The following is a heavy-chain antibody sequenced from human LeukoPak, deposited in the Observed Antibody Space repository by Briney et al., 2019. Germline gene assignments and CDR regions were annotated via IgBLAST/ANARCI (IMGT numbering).Heavy chain of an antibody. Sequence: PGGSLRLSCVASGFAFDDYAMHWVRQAPGKGLEWVSSISSSSSYIYYADSVKGRFTISRDNAKNSLYLQMNSLRAEDTAVYYCARDGHYDILTGYFQDWGQGTLVTVSS. CDR3: ARDGHYDILTGYFQD. CDR1: GFAFDDYA. CDR2: ISSSSSYI. D-gene: IGHD3-9*01. V-gene: IGHV3-21*04. J-gene: IGHJ1*01.